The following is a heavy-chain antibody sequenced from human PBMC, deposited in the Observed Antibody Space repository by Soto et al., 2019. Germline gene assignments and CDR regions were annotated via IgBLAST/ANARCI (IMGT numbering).Heavy chain of an antibody. J-gene: IGHJ6*02. V-gene: IGHV3-30*04. CDR3: ARDVWQFSGATCYFYGMDV. D-gene: IGHD2-2*01. CDR2: ISPGARKK. Sequence: QVQLVESGGGVVQSGRSLRLSCAASGFTFSGYSIHWVRQAPGKGLEWVAVISPGARKKYYADSLKGQFTISRDSCKNTAYMEMSSLTAEDTAVYDRARDVWQFSGATCYFYGMDVWGQGTTVTVS. CDR1: GFTFSGYS.